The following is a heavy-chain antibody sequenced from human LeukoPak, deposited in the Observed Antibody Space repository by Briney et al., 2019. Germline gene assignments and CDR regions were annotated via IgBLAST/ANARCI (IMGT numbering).Heavy chain of an antibody. J-gene: IGHJ4*02. CDR1: GFNFSSYY. D-gene: IGHD3-9*01. CDR2: VSYDGSNK. V-gene: IGHV3-30*18. Sequence: LSGRSLRLSCLVSGFNFSSYYVFWVRQAPGKGLEWVAAVSYDGSNKYYADSVKGRFSVSRDNSQNTLYLEVNSLTAEDTALYYCAKDQRVRYFDWFFHWWGQGTLVIVSS. CDR3: AKDQRVRYFDWFFHW.